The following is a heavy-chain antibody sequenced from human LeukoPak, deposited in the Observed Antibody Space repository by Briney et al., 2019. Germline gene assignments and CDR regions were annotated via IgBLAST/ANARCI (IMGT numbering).Heavy chain of an antibody. V-gene: IGHV3-7*01. J-gene: IGHJ4*02. D-gene: IGHD4-17*01. CDR3: ARESKGRSKIDY. CDR1: GFTFSGYW. CDR2: INKDGSER. Sequence: GGSLRLSCAASGFTFSGYWMSWVRQAPGKGLEWVANINKDGSERYNVDSVKGRFTISRDNANKSLYLQMNSLRAEDASVYYCARESKGRSKIDYWGQGTLVTVSS.